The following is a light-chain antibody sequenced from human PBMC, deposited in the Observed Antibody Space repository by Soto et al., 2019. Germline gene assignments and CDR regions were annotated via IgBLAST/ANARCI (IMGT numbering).Light chain of an antibody. CDR1: QSVNSN. CDR2: GAS. V-gene: IGKV3-15*01. J-gene: IGKJ4*01. CDR3: QQYNRWPPLT. Sequence: EIVMTQSPATLSVSPGERAILSCRASQSVNSNLAWYQQKPGQAPRLLIYGASTRATGIPARFSGSGSGTEFTLTISSLQSEDSAVYYCQQYNRWPPLTFGGGTKLEIK.